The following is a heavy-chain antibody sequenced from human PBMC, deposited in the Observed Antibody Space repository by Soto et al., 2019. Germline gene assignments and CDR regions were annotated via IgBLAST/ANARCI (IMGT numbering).Heavy chain of an antibody. V-gene: IGHV4-39*01. J-gene: IGHJ6*03. CDR2: IYYSGST. CDR3: ARQANDPIVVVVGAIGYYYYMDV. D-gene: IGHD2-15*01. CDR1: GGSISSSSYY. Sequence: QLQLQESGPGLVKPSETLSLTCTVSGGSISSSSYYWGWIRQPPGKGLEWIGSIYYSGSTYYNPSLKSRVTISVDTSKNQISLKLSSVTAADAAVYYCARQANDPIVVVVGAIGYYYYMDVWGKGTTVTVSS.